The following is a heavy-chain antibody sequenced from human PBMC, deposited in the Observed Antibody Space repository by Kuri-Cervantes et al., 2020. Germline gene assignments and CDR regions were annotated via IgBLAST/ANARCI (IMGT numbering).Heavy chain of an antibody. CDR2: INHSGST. D-gene: IGHD3-3*01. V-gene: IGHV4-34*01. CDR1: GGSFSGYY. J-gene: IGHJ4*02. CDR3: ASYDFWSGFDY. Sequence: SETLSLTCAVYGGSFSGYYWSWIRQPPGKGLEWIGEINHSGSTNYNPSLKSRVTISVDKSKNQFSLKLSSVTAADTAVYYCASYDFWSGFDYWGQGTPVTVSS.